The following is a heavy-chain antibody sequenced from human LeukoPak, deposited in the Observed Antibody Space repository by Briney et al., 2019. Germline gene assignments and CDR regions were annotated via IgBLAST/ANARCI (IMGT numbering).Heavy chain of an antibody. Sequence: PGGSLRLSCAASGFTFSSYAMSWVRQAPGKGLEWVSAISGSGGSTYYAASVKARFTISRDNSKKTLYLQMNSLRAEDTAVYYCAATQGWFDPWGQGTLVTVSS. CDR3: AATQGWFDP. J-gene: IGHJ5*02. CDR1: GFTFSSYA. V-gene: IGHV3-23*01. CDR2: ISGSGGST.